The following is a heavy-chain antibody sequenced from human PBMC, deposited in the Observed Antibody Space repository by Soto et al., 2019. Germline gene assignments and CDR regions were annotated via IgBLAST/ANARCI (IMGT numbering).Heavy chain of an antibody. Sequence: SVKVSCKASGGTFSSYAISWVRQAPGQGLEWMGGIIPIFGTANYAQKFQGRVTITADKSTSTAYMELSSLRSEDTAVYCCARPGCSSTSCYMNNWFDPWGQGTLVTVSS. D-gene: IGHD2-2*02. J-gene: IGHJ5*02. CDR1: GGTFSSYA. CDR2: IIPIFGTA. CDR3: ARPGCSSTSCYMNNWFDP. V-gene: IGHV1-69*06.